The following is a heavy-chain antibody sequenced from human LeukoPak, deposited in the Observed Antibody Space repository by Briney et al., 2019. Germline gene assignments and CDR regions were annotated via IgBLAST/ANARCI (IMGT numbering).Heavy chain of an antibody. J-gene: IGHJ4*02. V-gene: IGHV3-23*01. CDR2: TSGSGDTT. CDR3: ARTRITMIVID. CDR1: GFSFSNYA. Sequence: GGSLRLSCAAAGFSFSNYAMTWVRQAPGKGLEWVSTTSGSGDTTYHADSVKGRLTISRDNSKNTLYLQMNSLRAEDTAVYYCARTRITMIVIDWGQGTLVTVSS. D-gene: IGHD3-22*01.